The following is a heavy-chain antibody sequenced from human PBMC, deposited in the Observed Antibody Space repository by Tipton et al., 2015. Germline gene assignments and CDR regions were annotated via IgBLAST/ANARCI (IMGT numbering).Heavy chain of an antibody. J-gene: IGHJ4*02. Sequence: QSGAEVKQPGASVKVSCKASGYDFTDYYLHWVRQAPGQGLEWMGWINPKSGDTSYAQRFQGRVTMTRDTSISTTYMELTSLRSDDTAVYYCARDRYGDRDFDYWGQGTLVTVAS. CDR2: INPKSGDT. CDR3: ARDRYGDRDFDY. CDR1: GYDFTDYY. D-gene: IGHD4-17*01. V-gene: IGHV1-2*02.